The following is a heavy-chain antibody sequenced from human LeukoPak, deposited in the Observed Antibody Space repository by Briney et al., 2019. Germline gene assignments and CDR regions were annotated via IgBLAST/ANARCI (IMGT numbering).Heavy chain of an antibody. J-gene: IGHJ5*02. CDR2: ISGSGVST. Sequence: PGGSLRLSCAVSGFTFSSYAMSWVRQAPGKGLEWVSSISGSGVSTYYADSVKGRFTVSRDNSKNTLYLQMNSLRAEDTAVYYCAKGEYSSGWRSWFDPRGQGTLVTVSS. D-gene: IGHD6-19*01. CDR3: AKGEYSSGWRSWFDP. CDR1: GFTFSSYA. V-gene: IGHV3-23*01.